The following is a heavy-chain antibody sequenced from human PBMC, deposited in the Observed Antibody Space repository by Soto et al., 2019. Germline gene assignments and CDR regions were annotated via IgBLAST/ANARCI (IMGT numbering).Heavy chain of an antibody. CDR1: GFTFDDYA. CDR3: AREGPIVVVEYYFDY. D-gene: IGHD3-22*01. Sequence: GGSLRLSCAASGFTFDDYAMHWVRQAPGKGLEWVSGLSWNSATIRYADSVKGRFTISRDNAKNTLYLQMNSLRAEDTAVYYCAREGPIVVVEYYFDYWGQGTLVTVSS. V-gene: IGHV3-9*01. J-gene: IGHJ4*02. CDR2: LSWNSATI.